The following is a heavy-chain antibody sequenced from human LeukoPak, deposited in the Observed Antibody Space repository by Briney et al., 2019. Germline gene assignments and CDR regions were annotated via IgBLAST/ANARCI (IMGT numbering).Heavy chain of an antibody. V-gene: IGHV1-18*04. CDR1: GYTFTSYG. Sequence: ASVKVSCKASGYTFTSYGISWVRQAPGQGLEWMGWISAYNGNTNYAQKLQGRVTMTTDTSTSTAYMELRSLRSDDTAVYYCARFYYGSGSYYTFFDYWGRGTLVTVSS. D-gene: IGHD3-10*01. J-gene: IGHJ4*02. CDR3: ARFYYGSGSYYTFFDY. CDR2: ISAYNGNT.